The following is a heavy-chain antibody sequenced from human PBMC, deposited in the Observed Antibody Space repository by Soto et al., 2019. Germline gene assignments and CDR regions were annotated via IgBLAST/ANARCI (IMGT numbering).Heavy chain of an antibody. Sequence: QVQLQESGPGVVKPSGTLCLTCAVSGDSISSDYWWSWVRQTPGKGLEWIGDMYHRGSTNYNPSLESRVTISVDKAKNQFYLNLSSVTAADTAVYYCARGVAGIAGWFDPWGQGTLVTVSS. CDR3: ARGVAGIAGWFDP. D-gene: IGHD6-19*01. J-gene: IGHJ5*02. V-gene: IGHV4-4*02. CDR1: GDSISSDYW. CDR2: MYHRGST.